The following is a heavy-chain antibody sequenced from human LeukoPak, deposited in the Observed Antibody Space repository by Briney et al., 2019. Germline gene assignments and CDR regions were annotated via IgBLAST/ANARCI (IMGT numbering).Heavy chain of an antibody. D-gene: IGHD6-19*01. CDR1: GYTFTGYY. Sequence: ASVKVSCKASGYTFTGYYMHWVRQAPGQGLEWMGWINPNSGGTNYAQKFQGRVTMTRDASISTAYMEPSRLRSDDTAVYYCARDIAVAGTVDAFDTWGQGTMVTVSS. V-gene: IGHV1-2*02. J-gene: IGHJ3*02. CDR3: ARDIAVAGTVDAFDT. CDR2: INPNSGGT.